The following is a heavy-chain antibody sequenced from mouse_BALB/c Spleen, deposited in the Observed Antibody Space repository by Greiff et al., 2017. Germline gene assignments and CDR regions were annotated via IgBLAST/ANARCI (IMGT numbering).Heavy chain of an antibody. CDR3: VRDHYGYDGDFDV. D-gene: IGHD2-2*01. CDR1: GFSLTSYD. CDR2: IWTGGGT. V-gene: IGHV2-9-2*01. J-gene: IGHJ1*01. Sequence: VQLQESGPGLVAPSQSLSITCTVSGFSLTSYDISWIRQPPGKGLEWLGVIWTGGGTNYNSAFMSRLSISKDNSKSQVFLKMNSLQTDDTAIYYCVRDHYGYDGDFDVWGAGTTVTVSS.